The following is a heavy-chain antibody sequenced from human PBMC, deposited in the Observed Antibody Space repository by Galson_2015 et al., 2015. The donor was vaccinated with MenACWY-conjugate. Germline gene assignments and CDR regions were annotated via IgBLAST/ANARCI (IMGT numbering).Heavy chain of an antibody. CDR2: ISDGSSNI. CDR3: ARDADYNDLDAFDI. CDR1: GFTFSSYS. D-gene: IGHD4-11*01. J-gene: IGHJ3*02. Sequence: SLRLSCAASGFTFSSYSMNWVRQAPGKGLEWVSSISDGSSNIYYADSVRGRFTISRDNAQKSLYLQMDSLRAEDTAIYYRARDADYNDLDAFDIWGQGTRVTVSS. V-gene: IGHV3-21*01.